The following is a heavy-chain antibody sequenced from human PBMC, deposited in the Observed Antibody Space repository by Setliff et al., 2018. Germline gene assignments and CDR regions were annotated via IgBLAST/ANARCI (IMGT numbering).Heavy chain of an antibody. CDR2: ISPTSGGR. Sequence: ASVKVSCKASGYTFKTYGFTWVRQAPGQGLEWMGWISPTSGGRRYTQKFQGRVILTRDTSTSTVYMELSGLSSQDTAVYYCARDGERYSGSSWLDSWGQGTLVTVSS. J-gene: IGHJ5*01. D-gene: IGHD6-6*01. CDR1: GYTFKTYG. CDR3: ARDGERYSGSSWLDS. V-gene: IGHV1-18*01.